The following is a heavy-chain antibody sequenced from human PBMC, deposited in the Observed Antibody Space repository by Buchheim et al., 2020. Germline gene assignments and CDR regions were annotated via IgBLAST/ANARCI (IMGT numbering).Heavy chain of an antibody. CDR3: ARDTSSPARADW. D-gene: IGHD3-9*01. CDR1: GFFVSSNY. CDR2: IHCNDDA. Sequence: EDQLVESGGGLVQPGGSLRLSCAVSGFFVSSNYMNWVRQPPGKGLEWVSRIHCNDDAKYTDSAKGRFTISSNVSQNMVILQMNSLRVEDTAVYYCARDTSSPARADWWGRGTL. J-gene: IGHJ4*02. V-gene: IGHV3-66*01.